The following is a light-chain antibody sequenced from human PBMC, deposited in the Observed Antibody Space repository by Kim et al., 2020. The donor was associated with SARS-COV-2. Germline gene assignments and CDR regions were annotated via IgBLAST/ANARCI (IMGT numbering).Light chain of an antibody. J-gene: IGKJ1*01. CDR2: AAS. CDR1: QGISNY. V-gene: IGKV1-27*01. CDR3: QEYNSAPWT. Sequence: AAVGDRVTITCRASQGISNYLAWYQQKPGKVPKLLIYAASTLQSGVPSRFSGSGSGTDFTLTISSLQPEDVATYYCQEYNSAPWTFGQGTKVDIK.